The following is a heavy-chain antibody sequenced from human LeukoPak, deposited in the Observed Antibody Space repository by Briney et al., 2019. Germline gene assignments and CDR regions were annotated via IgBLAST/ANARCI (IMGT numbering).Heavy chain of an antibody. D-gene: IGHD6-13*01. CDR3: ARGDITAPNY. CDR1: GFTFSSYA. J-gene: IGHJ4*02. CDR2: ISSSSSYI. V-gene: IGHV3-21*01. Sequence: GGSLRLSCAASGFTFSSYAMSWVRQAPGKGLEWVSSISSSSSYIYYGDSVKGRFTMSRDNAKNSLYLQMNSLRAEDTAVYYCARGDITAPNYWGQGTLVTVSS.